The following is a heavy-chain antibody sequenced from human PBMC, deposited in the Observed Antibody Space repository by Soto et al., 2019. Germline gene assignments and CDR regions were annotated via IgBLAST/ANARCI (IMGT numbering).Heavy chain of an antibody. CDR1: GGSISSGGYY. Sequence: QVQLQESGPGLVKPSQTLSLTCTVSGGSISSGGYYWSWIRQHPGKGLEWIGYIYYSGSTYYNPSLESRVTISVDTSKNQFSLKLSSVTAADTAVYYCARVEYDSSGVSEYFQHWGQGTLVTVSS. D-gene: IGHD3-22*01. V-gene: IGHV4-31*03. CDR3: ARVEYDSSGVSEYFQH. J-gene: IGHJ1*01. CDR2: IYYSGST.